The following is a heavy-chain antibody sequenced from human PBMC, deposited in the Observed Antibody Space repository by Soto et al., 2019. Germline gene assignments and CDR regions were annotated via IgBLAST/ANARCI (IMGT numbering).Heavy chain of an antibody. Sequence: SETLAITSDLTVYSISIGYYWGWLRQPPGKGLDSPLTIYHGGSTYYNPSLNSRVTLSIDMTNNHVSLILNSVTAADTAVYYCARVGPWVPYYYDSSPYNFENWFDPWGQGTMVTVSS. CDR3: ARVGPWVPYYYDSSPYNFENWFDP. CDR2: IYHGGST. CDR1: VYSISIGYY. V-gene: IGHV4-38-2*01. D-gene: IGHD3-22*01. J-gene: IGHJ5*02.